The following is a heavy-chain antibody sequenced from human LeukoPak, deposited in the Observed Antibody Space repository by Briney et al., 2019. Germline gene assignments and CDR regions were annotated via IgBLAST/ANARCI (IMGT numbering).Heavy chain of an antibody. Sequence: GGSLRLSCAASGFTFSSYAMSWVRQAPGKGLEWVSAISGSGDSTYYGDSVKGRFTISRDNAKNSLYLQMNSLRAEDTAVYYCAKGYCSSTSCYGYYYYGMDVWGQGTTVTVSS. CDR3: AKGYCSSTSCYGYYYYGMDV. D-gene: IGHD2-2*01. J-gene: IGHJ6*02. CDR2: ISGSGDST. V-gene: IGHV3-23*01. CDR1: GFTFSSYA.